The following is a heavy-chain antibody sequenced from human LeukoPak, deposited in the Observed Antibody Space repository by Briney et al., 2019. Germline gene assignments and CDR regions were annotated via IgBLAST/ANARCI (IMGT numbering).Heavy chain of an antibody. J-gene: IGHJ4*02. CDR3: CLYYGVFDY. D-gene: IGHD1-26*01. Sequence: GGSLRLSCAASGFTFSNAWMSWVRQPPGNRLEWVGRIKSKTEGGTTDYAAPLKGRFTISRDDSKNTLYLQMNSLKTEDTAVYYCCLYYGVFDYWGQGTLVTVSS. V-gene: IGHV3-15*01. CDR2: IKSKTEGGTT. CDR1: GFTFSNAW.